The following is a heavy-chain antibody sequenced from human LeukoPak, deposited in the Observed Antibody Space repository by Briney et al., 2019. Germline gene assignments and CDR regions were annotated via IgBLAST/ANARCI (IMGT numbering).Heavy chain of an antibody. CDR1: GGSFSGYY. D-gene: IGHD3-16*01. V-gene: IGHV4-34*01. CDR3: AIPGGEPHPFDY. Sequence: SETLSLTCAVYGGSFSGYYWSWIRQPPGKGLEWIGEINHSGSTNYNPSLKSRVTISVDTSKNQFSLKLSSVTAADTAVYYCAIPGGEPHPFDYWGQGTLVTVSS. J-gene: IGHJ4*02. CDR2: INHSGST.